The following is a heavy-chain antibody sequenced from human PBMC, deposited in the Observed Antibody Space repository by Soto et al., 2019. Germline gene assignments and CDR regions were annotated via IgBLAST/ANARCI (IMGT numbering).Heavy chain of an antibody. J-gene: IGHJ4*02. V-gene: IGHV3-11*01. D-gene: IGHD3-22*01. CDR1: GFIFSDYY. CDR2: ISSRGDII. Sequence: GGSLRLSCAVSGFIFSDYYMSWIRQAPGKGLEWVSYISSRGDIIYYADSVKGRFTISRDNAKNSLYLQMNSLRAEDTAVYYCARDLGYYDSSGYFDYWGQGTLVTVSS. CDR3: ARDLGYYDSSGYFDY.